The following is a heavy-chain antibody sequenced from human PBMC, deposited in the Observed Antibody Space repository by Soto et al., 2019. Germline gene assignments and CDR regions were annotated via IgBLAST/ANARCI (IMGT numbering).Heavy chain of an antibody. CDR1: GGTISSSSYY. Sequence: SETLSLTCTASGGTISSSSYYWGWIRQPPGKGLEWIGSIYYSGSTYYNPSLKSRVTISVDTSKNQFSLKLSSVTAADTAVYYCARHVLPVTVYFDYWGQGTLVTVSS. CDR2: IYYSGST. D-gene: IGHD4-17*01. CDR3: ARHVLPVTVYFDY. J-gene: IGHJ4*02. V-gene: IGHV4-39*01.